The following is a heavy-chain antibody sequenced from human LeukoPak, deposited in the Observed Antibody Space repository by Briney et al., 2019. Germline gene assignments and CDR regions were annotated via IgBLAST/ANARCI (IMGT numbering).Heavy chain of an antibody. CDR3: AGDNYGVDY. Sequence: PGGPLRLSCAASGFTFSDYNMHWVRLAPGKGLEWVAFMSYQGRNKYYADSVKGRFTISKDNSRNTLHLQMNSLRPEDTAMYYCAGDNYGVDYWGHGTLVTVSS. D-gene: IGHD3-16*01. V-gene: IGHV3-30*04. CDR1: GFTFSDYN. J-gene: IGHJ4*01. CDR2: MSYQGRNK.